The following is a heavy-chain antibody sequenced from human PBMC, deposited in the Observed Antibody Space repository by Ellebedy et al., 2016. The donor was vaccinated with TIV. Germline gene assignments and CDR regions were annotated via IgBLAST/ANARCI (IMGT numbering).Heavy chain of an antibody. CDR3: ARSHYAFCGSDCDLDHAFDV. CDR2: TYYRSKWDT. J-gene: IGHJ3*01. V-gene: IGHV6-1*01. Sequence: SQTLSLTCAISGDSVSRNNAAWNWIRQSPSRGLEWLGRTYYRSKWDTDYAVSVKSRITINPDTSKNQFSLQLNSVTPEETAVYYCARSHYAFCGSDCDLDHAFDVWGQGTMVIVSS. CDR1: GDSVSRNNAA. D-gene: IGHD2-21*02.